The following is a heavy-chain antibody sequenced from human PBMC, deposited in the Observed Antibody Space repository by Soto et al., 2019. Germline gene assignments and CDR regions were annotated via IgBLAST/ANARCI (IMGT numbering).Heavy chain of an antibody. D-gene: IGHD6-19*01. J-gene: IGHJ4*02. Sequence: SGPTLVNPTQTLTLTCTFSGFSLSTCGVGVGWIRQPPGKALEWLALIYWDDDKRYSPSLKSRLTITKDTSKNQVVLTMPNLDPVDTATYYCARCSGWDQNFDYWGQGTLVTVSS. CDR2: IYWDDDK. CDR3: ARCSGWDQNFDY. CDR1: GFSLSTCGVG. V-gene: IGHV2-5*02.